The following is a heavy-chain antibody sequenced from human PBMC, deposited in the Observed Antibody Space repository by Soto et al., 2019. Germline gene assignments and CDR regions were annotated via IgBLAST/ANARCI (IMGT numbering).Heavy chain of an antibody. J-gene: IGHJ3*02. Sequence: SETLSLTCTVSGGSISSYYWSWIRQPPGKGLEWIGYIYYSGSTNYNPSLKSRVTISVDTSKNQFSLKLSSVAAADTAVYYCARRYGVAFDIWGQGTMVTVSS. CDR1: GGSISSYY. CDR3: ARRYGVAFDI. V-gene: IGHV4-59*08. CDR2: IYYSGST. D-gene: IGHD3-10*01.